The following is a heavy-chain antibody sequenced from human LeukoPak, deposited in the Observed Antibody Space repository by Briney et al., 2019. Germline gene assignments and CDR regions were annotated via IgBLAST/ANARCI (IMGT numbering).Heavy chain of an antibody. Sequence: ASVKVSCKASGYTFTGHYMHWVRQAPGQGLEWMGWISAYNGNTNYAQKLQGRVTMTTDTSTSTAYMELRSLRSDDTAVYYCARDFPYYDSSGKGYFDYWGQGTLVTVSS. CDR2: ISAYNGNT. V-gene: IGHV1-18*04. J-gene: IGHJ4*02. CDR3: ARDFPYYDSSGKGYFDY. D-gene: IGHD3-22*01. CDR1: GYTFTGHY.